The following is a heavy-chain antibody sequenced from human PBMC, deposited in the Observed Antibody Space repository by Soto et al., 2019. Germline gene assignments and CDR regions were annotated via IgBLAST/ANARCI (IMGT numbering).Heavy chain of an antibody. D-gene: IGHD6-13*01. Sequence: QVQLQESGPGLVKPSQTLSLTCTVSGGSISSGGYYWSWIRQHPGKGLEWIGYIYYSGSTYYNPSLTSRVTIAVDTAKNQFSLKLSSVTAADTAVYYRAREFRGQQLAGRGVDYWGQGTLVTVSS. CDR2: IYYSGST. CDR3: AREFRGQQLAGRGVDY. CDR1: GGSISSGGYY. V-gene: IGHV4-31*03. J-gene: IGHJ4*02.